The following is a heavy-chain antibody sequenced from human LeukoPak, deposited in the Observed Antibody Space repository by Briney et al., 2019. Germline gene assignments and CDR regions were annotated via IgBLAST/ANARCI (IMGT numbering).Heavy chain of an antibody. CDR1: GGSISSYY. J-gene: IGHJ4*02. Sequence: PSETLSLTCTVSGGSISSYYWGWIRQPPGKGLEWIGSIYHSGSTYYNPSLKSRVTISVDTSKNQFSLKLSSVTAADTAVYYCASGSGPNSGYDVFDYWGQGALVTVSS. CDR3: ASGSGPNSGYDVFDY. V-gene: IGHV4-39*07. D-gene: IGHD5-12*01. CDR2: IYHSGST.